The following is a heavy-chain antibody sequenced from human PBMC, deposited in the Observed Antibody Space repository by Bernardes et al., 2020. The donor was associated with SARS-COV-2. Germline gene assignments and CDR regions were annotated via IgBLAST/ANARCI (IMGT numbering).Heavy chain of an antibody. J-gene: IGHJ6*02. CDR3: ARDKSERHILATGTDFYSGMDV. D-gene: IGHD1-1*01. Sequence: GGPLRLSCAASGFTFSSYGMHWVRQAPGQGLEWVAVIWFDVSNKYYADSVKGRFTISRDNSKNTLYLQMNSLRAEDTAVYYCARDKSERHILATGTDFYSGMDVWGQGTTVTVSS. CDR1: GFTFSSYG. V-gene: IGHV3-33*01. CDR2: IWFDVSNK.